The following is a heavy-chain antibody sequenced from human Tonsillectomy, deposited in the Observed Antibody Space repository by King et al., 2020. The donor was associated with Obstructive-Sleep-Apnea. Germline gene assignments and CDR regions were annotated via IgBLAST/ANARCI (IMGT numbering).Heavy chain of an antibody. CDR2: ISSSSNTI. V-gene: IGHV3-48*04. D-gene: IGHD6-13*01. Sequence: QLVKSGGGLVQPGGSLRLSCAASGFTFSSYAMNWVRQAPGKGLEWFSYISSSSNTIYYADSVKGRFTISRDNAKNSLYLQMNSLRVEDTAVYYCARDKKYSSSLGYWGQGTLVTVSS. CDR3: ARDKKYSSSLGY. J-gene: IGHJ4*02. CDR1: GFTFSSYA.